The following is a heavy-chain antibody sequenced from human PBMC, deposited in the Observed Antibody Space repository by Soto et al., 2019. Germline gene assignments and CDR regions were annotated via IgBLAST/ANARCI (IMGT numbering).Heavy chain of an antibody. D-gene: IGHD6-13*01. Sequence: GGSLRLSCAASGFTFSSYAMSWVRQAPGKGLEWVSAISGSGGSTYYADSVKGRFTISRDNSKNTLYLQMNSLRAEDTAVYYCAKEPTLDSSSWLRNWFDPWGQGTLVTVSS. CDR2: ISGSGGST. CDR3: AKEPTLDSSSWLRNWFDP. J-gene: IGHJ5*02. V-gene: IGHV3-23*01. CDR1: GFTFSSYA.